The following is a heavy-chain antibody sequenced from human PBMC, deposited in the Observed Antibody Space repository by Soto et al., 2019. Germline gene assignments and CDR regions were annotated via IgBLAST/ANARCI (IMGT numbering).Heavy chain of an antibody. CDR1: GFSLSSYG. Sequence: GSLRLGCAASGFSLSSYGMHWVRQAPGKGMEWVAVIWYDGSNKYYADSVKGRFTISRDNSKNTLYLQMNSLRAEDTAVYYCARESGSSRFGTYYYYGMDVWGQGTTVTGSS. D-gene: IGHD3-10*01. CDR2: IWYDGSNK. J-gene: IGHJ6*02. CDR3: ARESGSSRFGTYYYYGMDV. V-gene: IGHV3-33*01.